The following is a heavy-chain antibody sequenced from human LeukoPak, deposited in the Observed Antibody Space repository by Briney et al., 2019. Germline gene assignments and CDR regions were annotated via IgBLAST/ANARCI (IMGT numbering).Heavy chain of an antibody. Sequence: SETLSLTCTVSGGSISSGSYYWSWIRQPAGKGLEWIGHIYTSGSTNYNPSLKSRLTISVDTSKNQFSLKLSSVTAADTAVYYCARGVPNSGNYYWFDPWGQGTLVTVSS. J-gene: IGHJ5*02. D-gene: IGHD1-26*01. V-gene: IGHV4-61*09. CDR2: IYTSGST. CDR1: GGSISSGSYY. CDR3: ARGVPNSGNYYWFDP.